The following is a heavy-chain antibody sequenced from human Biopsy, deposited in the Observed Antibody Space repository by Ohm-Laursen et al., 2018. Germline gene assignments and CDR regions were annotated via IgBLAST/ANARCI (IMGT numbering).Heavy chain of an antibody. V-gene: IGHV3-11*01. Sequence: SLTLSCTAPGFTFRDHSLSWIRQAPGKGLEWIADISSTSKTISYADSVKGRFTISRDNARESIYLQMSTLRAKDTAVYYCARVKLWYPYCYFDHWGRGTLVTVSS. CDR2: ISSTSKTI. CDR1: GFTFRDHS. D-gene: IGHD3-16*01. J-gene: IGHJ2*01. CDR3: ARVKLWYPYCYFDH.